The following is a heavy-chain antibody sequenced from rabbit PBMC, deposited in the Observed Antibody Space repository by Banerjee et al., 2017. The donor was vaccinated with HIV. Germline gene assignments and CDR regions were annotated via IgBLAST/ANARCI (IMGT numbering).Heavy chain of an antibody. CDR3: ARDLAGVIGWNFNL. V-gene: IGHV1S45*01. CDR1: GFSFSSSYW. D-gene: IGHD4-1*01. J-gene: IGHJ4*01. Sequence: QEQLVESGGDLVKPEGSLTLTCTASGFSFSSSYWICWVRQAPGKGLECIACIYAGSSGNTYYANWAKGRFTISKTSSTTVTLQMTSLTAADTATYFCARDLAGVIGWNFNLWGPGTLVTVS. CDR2: IYAGSSGNT.